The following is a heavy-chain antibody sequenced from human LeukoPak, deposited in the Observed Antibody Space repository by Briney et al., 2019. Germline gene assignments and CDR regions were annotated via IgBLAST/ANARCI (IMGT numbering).Heavy chain of an antibody. CDR2: INSDGRST. V-gene: IGHV3-74*01. CDR3: ARAYCGVDCYSRAMDY. D-gene: IGHD2-21*02. Sequence: PGGSLRLSCAASGFTFSSYWMHWVRQVPGKGLVWVSRINSDGRSTSYAESVKGRFTVSRANAKNTLFLQMNSLRVEDTAVYFCARAYCGVDCYSRAMDYWGQGTLVTVSS. CDR1: GFTFSSYW. J-gene: IGHJ4*02.